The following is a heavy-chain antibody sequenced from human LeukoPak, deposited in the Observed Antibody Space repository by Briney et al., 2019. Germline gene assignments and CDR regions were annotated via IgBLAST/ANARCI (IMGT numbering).Heavy chain of an antibody. J-gene: IGHJ5*02. Sequence: ASVKVSCKASGYTFTGYYMHWVRQAPGQGLEWMGWINPNSGGTDYAQKFQGRVTMTRDSSISTAYMELSRLRSDDTAVYYCARPYSSRWDNWFDPWGQGTLVTVSS. CDR1: GYTFTGYY. D-gene: IGHD6-13*01. CDR3: ARPYSSRWDNWFDP. CDR2: INPNSGGT. V-gene: IGHV1-2*02.